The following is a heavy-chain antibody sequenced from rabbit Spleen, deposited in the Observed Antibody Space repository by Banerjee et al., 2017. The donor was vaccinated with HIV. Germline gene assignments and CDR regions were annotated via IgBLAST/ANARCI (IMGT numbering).Heavy chain of an antibody. CDR2: IDAGSSGFT. V-gene: IGHV1S45*01. D-gene: IGHD1-1*01. J-gene: IGHJ6*01. CDR3: ARDSSSSFSSYGMDL. CDR1: GVSFSANSY. Sequence: QEQLVESGGGLVKPGASLTLTCIASGVSFSANSYICWVRQAPGKGLEWIVCIDAGSSGFTYFASWAKGRFTISKTSSTTVTLQMTSLTAADTATYFCARDSSSSFSSYGMDLWGPGPLVTVS.